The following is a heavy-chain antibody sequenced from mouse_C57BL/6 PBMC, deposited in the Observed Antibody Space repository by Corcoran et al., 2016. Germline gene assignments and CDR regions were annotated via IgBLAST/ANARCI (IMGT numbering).Heavy chain of an antibody. CDR2: IFPGSGST. CDR3: ARDYYYGSNFDY. CDR1: GYTFTDYY. D-gene: IGHD1-1*01. V-gene: IGHV1-75*01. J-gene: IGHJ2*01. Sequence: QVQLQQSGHELVKPGASVKISCKASGYTFTDYYINWVKQRPGQGLEWIGWIFPGSGSTYYNEKFKGKATLTVDKSSSTAYMLLSSLTSEDSAVYFCARDYYYGSNFDYWGQGTTLTVSS.